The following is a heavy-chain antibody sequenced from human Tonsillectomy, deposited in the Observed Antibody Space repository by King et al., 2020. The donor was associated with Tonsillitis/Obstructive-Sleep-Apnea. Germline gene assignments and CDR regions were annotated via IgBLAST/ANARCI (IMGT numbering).Heavy chain of an antibody. CDR1: GFTFDDYG. CDR2: ITWNGGST. V-gene: IGHV3-20*04. D-gene: IGHD2-15*01. J-gene: IGHJ6*04. CDR3: ASYASDCSGGGCYLEMDV. Sequence: VQLVESGGGVVRPGGSLRLSCAASGFTFDDYGMSWVRQAPGKGLEWVSGITWNGGSTSYTDSMKGRFTISRANAKNSLYLQMNSLRAEDTALYYCASYASDCSGGGCYLEMDVWGKGTTVTVSS.